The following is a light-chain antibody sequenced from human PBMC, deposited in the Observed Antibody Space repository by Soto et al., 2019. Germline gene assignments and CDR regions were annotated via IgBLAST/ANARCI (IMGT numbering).Light chain of an antibody. CDR3: SSYTSSSTYV. CDR1: SSDVGGYNY. CDR2: EVS. Sequence: QSALTQPASVSGSPGQSITMSCTGTSSDVGGYNYVSWYQQHPGKAPKLMIYEVSKRPSEVSNRFSGSKSGNTASLTISGLQPEDEADYYCSSYTSSSTYVFGTGTKVTVL. V-gene: IGLV2-14*01. J-gene: IGLJ1*01.